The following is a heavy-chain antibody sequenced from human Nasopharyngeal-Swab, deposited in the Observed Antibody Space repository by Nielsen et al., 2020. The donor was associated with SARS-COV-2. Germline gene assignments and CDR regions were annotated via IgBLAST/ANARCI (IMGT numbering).Heavy chain of an antibody. V-gene: IGHV4-31*03. Sequence: SETLSLTCTVSGASISSGGHSWTWLRQHPGRGLEWIGSIYYSGGTHYNPSLQSRLTISFDTSKNQFSLTLSSVTAADTAVYYCARDLPGSGFSSWGQGTLVIVSS. CDR1: GASISSGGHS. J-gene: IGHJ4*02. CDR2: IYYSGGT. D-gene: IGHD3-22*01. CDR3: ARDLPGSGFSS.